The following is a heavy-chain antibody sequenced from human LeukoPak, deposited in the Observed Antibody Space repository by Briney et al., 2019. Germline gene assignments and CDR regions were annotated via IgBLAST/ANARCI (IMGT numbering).Heavy chain of an antibody. CDR1: GFTFSRFG. V-gene: IGHV3-30*02. Sequence: GGSLRLSCAASGFTFSRFGMHWVRQAPGKGLEWVAFMRYDGSNRYYADSVKGRFTISRDNSKNTLYVQMNSLKPEDTAVYFCAKTAPRSIQVWDYWGQGTPVTVSS. J-gene: IGHJ4*02. CDR2: MRYDGSNR. D-gene: IGHD5-18*01. CDR3: AKTAPRSIQVWDY.